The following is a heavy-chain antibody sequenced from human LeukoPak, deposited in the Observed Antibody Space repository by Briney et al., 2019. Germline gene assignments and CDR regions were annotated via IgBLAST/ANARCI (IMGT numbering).Heavy chain of an antibody. J-gene: IGHJ5*01. Sequence: GGSLRLSCAASGFTFSDYYMSWIRQAPGKGLDWVSTIYRSGTPHYADSVKGRFTISRDNSKNTLYLQMNSLRAEDTAVYFCARSGGHTFESWGQGTLVTVS. CDR1: GFTFSDYY. V-gene: IGHV3-66*01. CDR2: IYRSGTP. D-gene: IGHD3-16*01. CDR3: ARSGGHTFES.